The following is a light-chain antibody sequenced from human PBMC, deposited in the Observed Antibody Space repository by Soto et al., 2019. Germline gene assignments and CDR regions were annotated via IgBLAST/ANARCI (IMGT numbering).Light chain of an antibody. CDR3: QQYHSYWT. CDR1: QSISTR. J-gene: IGKJ1*01. V-gene: IGKV1-5*01. Sequence: DVQVTQSPSTLSASLGDRITITCRASQSISTRLAWYQQKPGKAPKLLIYDASSLESGVPQRFSGSGSGTEFTLTISSLQTDDFSTYYCQQYHSYWTFGQGTKVDIK. CDR2: DAS.